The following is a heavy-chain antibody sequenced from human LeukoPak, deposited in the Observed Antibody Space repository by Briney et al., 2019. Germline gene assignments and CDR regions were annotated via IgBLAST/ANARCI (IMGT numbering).Heavy chain of an antibody. J-gene: IGHJ4*02. Sequence: SETLSLTCTVSGGSISSSTYYWGWIRQPPGKGLEWIGSMFYSGSTYYSPSLKSRVTISVDTSKNQFSLKLSSVTAADTAVYYCATPSRAGLYYFDYWGQGTLVTVSS. V-gene: IGHV4-39*07. CDR3: ATPSRAGLYYFDY. CDR2: MFYSGST. D-gene: IGHD2-2*01. CDR1: GGSISSSTYY.